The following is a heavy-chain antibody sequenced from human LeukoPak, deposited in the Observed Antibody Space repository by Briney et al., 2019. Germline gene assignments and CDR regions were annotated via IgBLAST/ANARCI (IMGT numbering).Heavy chain of an antibody. V-gene: IGHV4-61*01. D-gene: IGHD7-27*01. CDR2: IYYSGST. J-gene: IGHJ6*02. CDR1: GGSASSGSYY. CDR3: ARSPGDPIYYYYGMDV. Sequence: SETLSLTCTVSGGSASSGSYYWSWIRQPPGKGLEWIGYIYYSGSTNYNPSLKSRVTISVDTSKNQFSLKLSSVTAADTAVYYCARSPGDPIYYYYGMDVWGQGTTVTVSS.